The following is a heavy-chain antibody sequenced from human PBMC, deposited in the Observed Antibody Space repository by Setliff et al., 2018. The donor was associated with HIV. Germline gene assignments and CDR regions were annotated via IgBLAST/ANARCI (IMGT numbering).Heavy chain of an antibody. CDR1: GFTFSNNW. J-gene: IGHJ4*02. V-gene: IGHV3-74*01. CDR3: ARNSYFFDS. Sequence: LRLSCAASGFTFSNNWMHWVRQAPGKGLVWVSRINGDGSSTLYADSVKGRFTISRDNAKNTLYLQMNSLRAEDTAVYYCARNSYFFDSWGQGALVTV. D-gene: IGHD2-15*01. CDR2: INGDGSST.